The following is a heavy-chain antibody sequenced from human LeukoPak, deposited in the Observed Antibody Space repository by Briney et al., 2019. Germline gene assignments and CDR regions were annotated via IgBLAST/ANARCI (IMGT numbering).Heavy chain of an antibody. Sequence: SETLSLTCTVSGYSISSGYYWGWVRQPPGKGLEWIGSIYHSGSTHYNPSLESRVTISVDTSKNQFSLKLASVTAADTAIYYCAKGAGGFSYYNWFDPWGQGTLVTVSS. D-gene: IGHD5-18*01. V-gene: IGHV4-38-2*02. J-gene: IGHJ5*02. CDR2: IYHSGST. CDR3: AKGAGGFSYYNWFDP. CDR1: GYSISSGYY.